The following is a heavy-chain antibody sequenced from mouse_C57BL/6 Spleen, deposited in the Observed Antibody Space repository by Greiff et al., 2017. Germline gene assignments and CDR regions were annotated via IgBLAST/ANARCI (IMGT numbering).Heavy chain of an antibody. Sequence: QVQLQQSGPELVKPGASVKISCKASGYAFSSSWMNWVKQRPGKGLEWIGRIYPGDGDTYYNGKFKGKATLTADKSSSTAYMQLSSLTSEDSAVYFCARSGCYGSNPFAYWGQGTLVTVSA. CDR3: ARSGCYGSNPFAY. D-gene: IGHD1-1*01. J-gene: IGHJ3*01. CDR2: IYPGDGDT. V-gene: IGHV1-82*01. CDR1: GYAFSSSW.